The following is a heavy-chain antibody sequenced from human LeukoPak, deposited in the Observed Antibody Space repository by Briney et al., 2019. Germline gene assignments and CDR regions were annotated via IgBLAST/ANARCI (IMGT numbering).Heavy chain of an antibody. CDR1: GFTFTGYY. D-gene: IGHD3-10*01. V-gene: IGHV1-2*02. CDR2: INPNSGDT. Sequence: GASVKVSCKASGFTFTGYYMHWVRQAPGQGLEWMGWINPNSGDTNYAQKFQGEVTMTRDTSISTAYMGLSRLRSDDTAVYYCARGVTGIYYYYYMDVWGKGTTVTVSS. J-gene: IGHJ6*03. CDR3: ARGVTGIYYYYYMDV.